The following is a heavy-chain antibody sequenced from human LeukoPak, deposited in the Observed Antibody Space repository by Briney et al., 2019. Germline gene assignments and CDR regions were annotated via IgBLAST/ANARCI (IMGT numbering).Heavy chain of an antibody. J-gene: IGHJ4*02. CDR3: AKEVYYYGSGSSDY. CDR1: GFTFSSYA. Sequence: GGSLRLSCAASGFTFSSYAMSWVRQAPGKGLEWVSAISGSGGSTYYADSVKGRFTISRVNSKNTLYLQMNSLRAEDTAVYYCAKEVYYYGSGSSDYWGKGTLVTVSS. D-gene: IGHD3-10*01. V-gene: IGHV3-23*01. CDR2: ISGSGGST.